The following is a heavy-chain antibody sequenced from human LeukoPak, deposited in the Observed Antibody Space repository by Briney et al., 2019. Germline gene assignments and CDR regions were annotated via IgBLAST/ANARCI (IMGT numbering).Heavy chain of an antibody. CDR3: AKAGSVGATTWSDS. CDR2: ISSSGSTI. J-gene: IGHJ4*02. V-gene: IGHV3-11*04. Sequence: GGSLRLSCAASGFTFSDYYMSWIRQAPGKGLEWVSYISSSGSTIYYADSVKGRFTISRDNAKNSLYLQMNSLRAEDTAVYYCAKAGSVGATTWSDSWGQGTLVTVSS. CDR1: GFTFSDYY. D-gene: IGHD1-26*01.